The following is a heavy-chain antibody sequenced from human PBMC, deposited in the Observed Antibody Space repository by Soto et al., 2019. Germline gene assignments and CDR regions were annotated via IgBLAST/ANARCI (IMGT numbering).Heavy chain of an antibody. V-gene: IGHV3-7*03. J-gene: IGHJ4*02. D-gene: IGHD4-4*01. Sequence: VGSLRLSCEASGFTFSGYWMSWVRQAPGKGLEWVADIKHDGSVQYYVGSVKGRLTISRDNAKKQLYLQMNGLRAEDTALYYCARAPYSNAWYRFDLWGQGTLVTVSS. CDR3: ARAPYSNAWYRFDL. CDR2: IKHDGSVQ. CDR1: GFTFSGYW.